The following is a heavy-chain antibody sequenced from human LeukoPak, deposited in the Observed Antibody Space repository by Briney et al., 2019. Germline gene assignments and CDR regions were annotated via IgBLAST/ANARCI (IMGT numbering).Heavy chain of an antibody. CDR3: AKGDWGDY. J-gene: IGHJ4*02. Sequence: GGSLRLSCATSGFTFDDYAMHWVRQAPGKGLEWVSGISWNGTNIDYADSVKGRFTISRDNAKNSLYLQMNGLRAEDTALYYCAKGDWGDYWGQGTLVTVSS. CDR1: GFTFDDYA. CDR2: ISWNGTNI. D-gene: IGHD7-27*01. V-gene: IGHV3-9*01.